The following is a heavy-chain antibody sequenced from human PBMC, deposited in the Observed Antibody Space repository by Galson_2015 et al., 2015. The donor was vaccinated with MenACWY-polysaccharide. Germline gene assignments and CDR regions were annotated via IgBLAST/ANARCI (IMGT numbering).Heavy chain of an antibody. D-gene: IGHD2-2*01. Sequence: SCKASGYTFTTYYIHWVRQAPGQGLEWLGFINPSGGSTSYAQKFQGRVTMTRDTSTSTVYVDLSSLRSEDTATYYCARRPVAAAMGGVYDYWGQGILVTVSS. J-gene: IGHJ4*02. CDR1: GYTFTTYY. CDR2: INPSGGST. CDR3: ARRPVAAAMGGVYDY. V-gene: IGHV1-46*01.